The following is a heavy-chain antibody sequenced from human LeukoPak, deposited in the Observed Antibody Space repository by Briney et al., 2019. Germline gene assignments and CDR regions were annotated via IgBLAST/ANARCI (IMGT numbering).Heavy chain of an antibody. CDR1: GGSISSYY. CDR3: ARRGYSSGWNYFDY. CDR2: IYTSGST. D-gene: IGHD6-19*01. J-gene: IGHJ4*02. Sequence: SETLSLTCTVSGGSISSYYWSWIRQPAGKGLEWIGRIYTSGSTNYNPSLKSRVTMSVDTSKNQFSLKLSSVTAADTAVYYCARRGYSSGWNYFDYWGQGTLVTVSS. V-gene: IGHV4-4*07.